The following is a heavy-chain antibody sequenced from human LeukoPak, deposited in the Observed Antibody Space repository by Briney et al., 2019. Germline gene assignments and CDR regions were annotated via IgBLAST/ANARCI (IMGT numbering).Heavy chain of an antibody. Sequence: GGSLRLSCAASGFTFSDYAMTWVRQAPGKGLEWVSVINSGGGSTYYADSVKGRFTISRDNPKNTLYLQMKCLRDEDTAVYYCAKDFPGYSSGWSASWGQGTLVTVSS. D-gene: IGHD6-19*01. J-gene: IGHJ4*02. CDR3: AKDFPGYSSGWSAS. V-gene: IGHV3-23*01. CDR2: INSGGGST. CDR1: GFTFSDYA.